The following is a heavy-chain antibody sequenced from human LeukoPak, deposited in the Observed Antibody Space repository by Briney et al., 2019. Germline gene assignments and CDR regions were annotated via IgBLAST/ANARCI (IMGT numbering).Heavy chain of an antibody. J-gene: IGHJ4*02. CDR1: GGSISSGGYS. CDR3: AKEGSGYPYGY. D-gene: IGHD3-22*01. V-gene: IGHV3-23*01. Sequence: LSLTCAVSGGSISSGGYSWSWVRQAPGKGLEWVSAISGSGGSTYYADSVKGRFTISRDNSKNTLYLQMNSLRAEDTAVYYCAKEGSGYPYGYWGQGTLVTVSS. CDR2: ISGSGGST.